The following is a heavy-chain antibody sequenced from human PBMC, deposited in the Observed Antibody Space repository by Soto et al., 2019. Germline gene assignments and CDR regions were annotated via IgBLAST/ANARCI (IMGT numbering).Heavy chain of an antibody. CDR2: ISGSGGST. Sequence: GGSLRLSCAASGFTFSSYAMSWVRQAPGKGLEWVSAISGSGGSTYYADSVKGRFTISRDNSKNTLYLQMNSLRAEDTAVYYCAKVKDYYGSGSYYTLRYWGQGTLGTVS. D-gene: IGHD3-10*01. CDR1: GFTFSSYA. V-gene: IGHV3-23*01. J-gene: IGHJ4*02. CDR3: AKVKDYYGSGSYYTLRY.